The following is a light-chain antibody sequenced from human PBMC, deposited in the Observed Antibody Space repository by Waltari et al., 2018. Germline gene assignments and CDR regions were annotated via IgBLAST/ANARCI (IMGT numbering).Light chain of an antibody. CDR3: LQLYSYPLT. Sequence: IQLTQSPSPLSASVGDRVTITCRASQDISSHLAWYQQIPGKAPKLLIYAASTLQSGVPSRFGGSGSGTDFTLTISSLQPEDFATFYCLQLYSYPLTFGGGTKVEIK. CDR1: QDISSH. CDR2: AAS. V-gene: IGKV1-9*01. J-gene: IGKJ4*01.